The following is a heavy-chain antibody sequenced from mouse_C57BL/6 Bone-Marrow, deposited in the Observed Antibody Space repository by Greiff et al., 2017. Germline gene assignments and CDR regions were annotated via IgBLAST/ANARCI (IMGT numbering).Heavy chain of an antibody. CDR3: ARDYYYGSSYVAWFAY. J-gene: IGHJ3*01. V-gene: IGHV1-19*01. D-gene: IGHD1-1*01. CDR1: GYTFTDYY. Sequence: EVKLQQSGPVLVKPGASVKMSCKASGYTFTDYYMNWVKQSHGKSLEWIGVINPYNGGTSYNQQFKGKATLTVDKSSSTAYMELNSLTSEDSAVYYCARDYYYGSSYVAWFAYWGQGTLVTVSA. CDR2: INPYNGGT.